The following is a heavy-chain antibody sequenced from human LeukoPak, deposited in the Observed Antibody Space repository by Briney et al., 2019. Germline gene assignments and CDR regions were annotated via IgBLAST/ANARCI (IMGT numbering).Heavy chain of an antibody. Sequence: SETLSLTCTVSGGSISSSNYYWGWIRQPPGKGLEWIGSIYYSGSTYYNPSPKSRVTISVDTSKNQFSLKLSPVTAADTAVYYCARHRPTDYSRFDYWGQGTLVTVSS. D-gene: IGHD4-11*01. V-gene: IGHV4-39*01. CDR3: ARHRPTDYSRFDY. CDR2: IYYSGST. CDR1: GGSISSSNYY. J-gene: IGHJ4*02.